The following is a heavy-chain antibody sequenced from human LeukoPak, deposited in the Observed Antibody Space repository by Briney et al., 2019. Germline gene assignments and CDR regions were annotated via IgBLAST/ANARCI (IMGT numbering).Heavy chain of an antibody. CDR2: IYSSGDS. Sequence: SETLSLTCAVSGGSINSYYWSWIRQPPGQGLEWIAYIYSSGDSNYNPSFKSRVTISVDTSKNQFSLKLTSVAAADTAIYYCARQASGTAAFDIWGQGTMVIVSS. CDR3: ARQASGTAAFDI. V-gene: IGHV4-59*08. D-gene: IGHD1/OR15-1a*01. CDR1: GGSINSYY. J-gene: IGHJ3*02.